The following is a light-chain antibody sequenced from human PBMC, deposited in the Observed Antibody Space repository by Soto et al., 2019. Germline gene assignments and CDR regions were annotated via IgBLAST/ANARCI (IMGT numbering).Light chain of an antibody. V-gene: IGKV3-20*01. CDR3: QQYVSWT. CDR2: GAS. Sequence: EIVLTQSPGTLSVSPGERATLSCRASQSISSNYFAWYQQKPGQAPSLLIYGASSRATGIPDRFSGSGSGTDFTLTISRLEPEDSAIYYCQQYVSWTFGQGTKVEIK. CDR1: QSISSNY. J-gene: IGKJ1*01.